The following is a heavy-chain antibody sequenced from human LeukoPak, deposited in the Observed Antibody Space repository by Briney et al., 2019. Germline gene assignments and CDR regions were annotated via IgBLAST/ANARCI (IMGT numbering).Heavy chain of an antibody. J-gene: IGHJ4*02. CDR2: IKEDGSEK. V-gene: IGHV3-7*01. CDR1: GFTFSNYW. Sequence: GGSLRLSCAASGFTFSNYWMTWVRQAPGKGLEWVANIKEDGSEKHYVDSVKGRFTISRDNAKNSLSLQMNSLRAEDTAVYYCARWAQRWLQLRYWGQGTLVTVSS. D-gene: IGHD5-24*01. CDR3: ARWAQRWLQLRY.